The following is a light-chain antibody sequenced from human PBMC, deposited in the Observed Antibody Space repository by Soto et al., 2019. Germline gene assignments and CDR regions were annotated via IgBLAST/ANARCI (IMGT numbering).Light chain of an antibody. Sequence: QSVLTQPPSASGSPGQSVTISCTGTSSDVGGYNYVSWYQQYPGKAPKLMIYEVSKRPSGVPDRFSGSKSGKTASLTVSGLQPEDEADYYCTSYAGRNILVFGGGTKLTVL. V-gene: IGLV2-8*01. CDR1: SSDVGGYNY. CDR2: EVS. CDR3: TSYAGRNILV. J-gene: IGLJ3*02.